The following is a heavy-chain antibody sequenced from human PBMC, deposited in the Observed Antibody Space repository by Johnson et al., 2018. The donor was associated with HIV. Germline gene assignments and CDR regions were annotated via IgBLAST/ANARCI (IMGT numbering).Heavy chain of an antibody. CDR2: IKQDGNEK. CDR3: ARAIWNWDAFDI. J-gene: IGHJ3*02. D-gene: IGHD1-7*01. CDR1: GFIFSNYW. V-gene: IGHV3-7*04. Sequence: VQLVESGGGVIQPGGSLRLSCAGSGFIFSNYWMNWVRQAPGKGLAWVANIKQDGNEKYYVDSVKGRFTISRDNSKNPLYLQMNSLRAEDTAVYYCARAIWNWDAFDIWAKGQWSPSLQ.